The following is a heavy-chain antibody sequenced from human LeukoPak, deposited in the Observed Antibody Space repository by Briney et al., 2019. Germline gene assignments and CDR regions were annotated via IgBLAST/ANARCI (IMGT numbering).Heavy chain of an antibody. CDR1: GFTFSSYW. CDR3: ASTYYYGSGSYYIYYYGMDV. CDR2: INSDGSST. Sequence: GGSLRLSCAASGFTFSSYWMHWVRQAPGKGLVWVSRINSDGSSTSYADSVKGRFTISRDNAKNTLYLQMNSLRAEDTAVYYCASTYYYGSGSYYIYYYGMDVWGKGTMITVSS. D-gene: IGHD3-10*01. V-gene: IGHV3-74*01. J-gene: IGHJ6*04.